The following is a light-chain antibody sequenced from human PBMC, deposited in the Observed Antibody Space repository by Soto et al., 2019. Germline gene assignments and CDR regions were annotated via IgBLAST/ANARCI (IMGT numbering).Light chain of an antibody. CDR1: SSDVGGYNY. Sequence: ALTHPRSVSWSPGQSVTISCTGASSDVGGYNYVSWYQQHPGKAPKLMIYDVSKRPSGVPDRFSGSKSGNTASLTISGLQTEDEADYYCCSYAGRYTYVFGTGTKVTVL. V-gene: IGLV2-11*01. CDR2: DVS. CDR3: CSYAGRYTYV. J-gene: IGLJ1*01.